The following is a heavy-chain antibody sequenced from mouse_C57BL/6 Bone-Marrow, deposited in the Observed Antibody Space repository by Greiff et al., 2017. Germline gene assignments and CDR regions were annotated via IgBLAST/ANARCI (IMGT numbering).Heavy chain of an antibody. CDR3: ARGGFYYGGGSDY. V-gene: IGHV3-6*01. J-gene: IGHJ2*01. D-gene: IGHD1-1*01. Sequence: EVQLVESGPGLVKPSQSLSLTCSVTGYSITSGYYWNWIRQFPGNKLEWMGYISYDGSNNYNPSLKNRISITRDTSKNQFFLKLNSLTTEDTATXYCARGGFYYGGGSDYWGQGTTLTVSS. CDR1: GYSITSGYY. CDR2: ISYDGSN.